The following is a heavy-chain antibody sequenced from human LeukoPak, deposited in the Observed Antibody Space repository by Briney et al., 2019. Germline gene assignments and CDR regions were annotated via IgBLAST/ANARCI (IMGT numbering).Heavy chain of an antibody. V-gene: IGHV3-23*01. J-gene: IGHJ4*02. Sequence: GGPLRLSCAASGFTFSSYAMSWVRQAPGKGLDGVSAISVSGGSTYYADSVKGRFTISRDNSKNTLYLQMNSLRAEDTAIYYCAKVAGCGCSGGSCYCVDYWGQGTLVTVSS. D-gene: IGHD2-15*01. CDR3: AKVAGCGCSGGSCYCVDY. CDR2: ISVSGGST. CDR1: GFTFSSYA.